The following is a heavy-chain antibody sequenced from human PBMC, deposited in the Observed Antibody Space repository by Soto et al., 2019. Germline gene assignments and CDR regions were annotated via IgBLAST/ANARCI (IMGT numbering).Heavy chain of an antibody. J-gene: IGHJ1*01. CDR3: ARDSGAKLSSS. CDR2: IVPIYRTA. CDR1: GGPFSSYR. V-gene: IGHV1-69*01. D-gene: IGHD6-13*01. Sequence: VSCKASGGPFSSYRFNWVRQARGQGLEWLGGIVPIYRTADYAQKFKGRVTITADESTRTVYLELSSLKSQDTALYYCARDSGAKLSSSWGQGTLVTVSS.